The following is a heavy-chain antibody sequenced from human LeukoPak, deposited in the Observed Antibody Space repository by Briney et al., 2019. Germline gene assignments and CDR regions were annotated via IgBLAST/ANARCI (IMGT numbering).Heavy chain of an antibody. CDR1: GYSFINYW. V-gene: IGHV5-51*01. Sequence: GESLKIACKGSGYSFINYWIGWVRQMHGEGLEWMGIFYPLDSDTRYSPSFQGQVTISADKSTSTAYLQWSSLKASDTAVYYCAIQYYDSSGYFQNDAFDVWGQGTMVTVSS. D-gene: IGHD3-22*01. CDR2: FYPLDSDT. CDR3: AIQYYDSSGYFQNDAFDV. J-gene: IGHJ3*01.